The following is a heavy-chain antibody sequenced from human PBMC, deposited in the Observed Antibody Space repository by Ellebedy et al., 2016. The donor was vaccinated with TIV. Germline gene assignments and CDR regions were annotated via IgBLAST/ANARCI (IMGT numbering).Heavy chain of an antibody. Sequence: SETLSLXCAVYGGSFSGYYWSWIRQPPGKGLEWIGEINHSGSTNYNPSLKSRVTISVDTSKNQFSLKLSSVTAADTAVYYCARGPRPDCSSTSCYYIRGGGYYYYMDVWGKGTTVTVSS. V-gene: IGHV4-34*01. J-gene: IGHJ6*03. D-gene: IGHD2-2*01. CDR1: GGSFSGYY. CDR3: ARGPRPDCSSTSCYYIRGGGYYYYMDV. CDR2: INHSGST.